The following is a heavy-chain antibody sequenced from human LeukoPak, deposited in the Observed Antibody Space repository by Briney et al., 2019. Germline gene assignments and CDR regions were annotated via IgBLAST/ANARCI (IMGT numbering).Heavy chain of an antibody. J-gene: IGHJ4*02. CDR1: EFTVSTSY. CDR3: ARDGYNDYGGRYFDY. V-gene: IGHV3-66*01. D-gene: IGHD4-23*01. CDR2: IYSGGST. Sequence: GGSLRLSCAASEFTVSTSYMSWVRQAPGKGLEWVSVIYSGGSTYYADSVKGRFTISRDNSKNTLYLQMNSLRAEDTAVYYCARDGYNDYGGRYFDYWGQGTLVTVSS.